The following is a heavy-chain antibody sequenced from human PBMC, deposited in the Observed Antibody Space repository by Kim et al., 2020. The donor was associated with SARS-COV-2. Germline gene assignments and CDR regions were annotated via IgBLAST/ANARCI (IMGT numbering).Heavy chain of an antibody. Sequence: GGSLRLSCAASGFTFSNYAMSWVRQAPGMGLEWVSFISDSGGSTYYADSVKGRFTFSRDNSKNTLYLQMISLRAEYTALYYCAKGHTETIGGIDYWGQGTLVTVSS. V-gene: IGHV3-23*01. CDR2: ISDSGGST. CDR1: GFTFSNYA. J-gene: IGHJ4*02. CDR3: AKGHTETIGGIDY. D-gene: IGHD1-26*01.